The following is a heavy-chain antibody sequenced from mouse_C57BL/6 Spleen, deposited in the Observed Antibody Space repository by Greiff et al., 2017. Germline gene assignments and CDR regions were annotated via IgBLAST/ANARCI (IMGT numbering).Heavy chain of an antibody. CDR3: ARSRDYDWFAY. CDR1: GYTFTDYY. J-gene: IGHJ3*01. CDR2: INPYNGGT. D-gene: IGHD2-4*01. Sequence: VQLQQSGPVLVKPGASVKMSCKASGYTFTDYYMNWVKQSHGKSLEWIGVINPYNGGTSYNRKFKGKATLTVDKSSSTAYMELNSLTSEDSAVYYCARSRDYDWFAYWGQGTLVTVSA. V-gene: IGHV1-19*01.